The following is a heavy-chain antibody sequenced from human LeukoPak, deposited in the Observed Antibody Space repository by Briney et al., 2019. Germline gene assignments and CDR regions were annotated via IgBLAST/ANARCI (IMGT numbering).Heavy chain of an antibody. CDR1: GYTFTSYY. CDR3: ARDQVGTLHFDY. Sequence: ASVTVSCKASGYTFTSYYIHWVRQAPGQGLEWMGQINPSGDSRTYAHNFQGRITMTRDTSTTTVYMELRSLRFDDTAVYYCARDQVGTLHFDYWGQGTLDT. CDR2: INPSGDSR. D-gene: IGHD1-26*01. V-gene: IGHV1-46*01. J-gene: IGHJ4*02.